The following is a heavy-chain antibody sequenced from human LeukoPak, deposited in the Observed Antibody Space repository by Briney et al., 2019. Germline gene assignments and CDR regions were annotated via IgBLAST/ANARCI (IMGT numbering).Heavy chain of an antibody. Sequence: GGSLRLSCAASEFTFSKCWMHWVRQAPGKGLVWVSRLNSDGTYTSYADSVKGRFTMSRDNAKNTLYLQMNSLRAEDTAVYYCARGERGYSYGYGDYWGQGTLVTVSS. D-gene: IGHD5-18*01. V-gene: IGHV3-74*01. CDR2: LNSDGTYT. CDR3: ARGERGYSYGYGDY. J-gene: IGHJ4*02. CDR1: EFTFSKCW.